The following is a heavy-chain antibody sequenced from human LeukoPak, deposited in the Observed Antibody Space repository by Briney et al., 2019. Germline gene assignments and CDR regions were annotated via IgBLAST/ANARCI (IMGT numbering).Heavy chain of an antibody. V-gene: IGHV1-24*01. Sequence: ASVKVSCKVSGYTLTELSMHWVRQAPGKGLEWMGGFDPEDGETIYAQKFQGRVTMTEDTSTRTTYMDLSSLRSEDTAVYYCAREDFSPRDNWFDPWGQGTLVTVSS. CDR3: AREDFSPRDNWFDP. D-gene: IGHD3-3*01. J-gene: IGHJ5*02. CDR2: FDPEDGET. CDR1: GYTLTELS.